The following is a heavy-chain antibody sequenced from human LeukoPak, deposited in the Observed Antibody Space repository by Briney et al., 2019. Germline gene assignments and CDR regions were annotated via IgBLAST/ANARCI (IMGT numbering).Heavy chain of an antibody. D-gene: IGHD5-18*01. V-gene: IGHV3-23*01. CDR1: GFTFSSYG. CDR2: IISSGDIT. J-gene: IGHJ4*02. CDR3: AKNGGYSYGLYYFDY. Sequence: GGSLRLSCAASGFTFSSYGMSWVRQAPGKGLEWVSSIISSGDITYYADSLKGRFTISRDNSKNTVHLQMDSLRAEDSAVYYCAKNGGYSYGLYYFDYWGQGTLVTVSS.